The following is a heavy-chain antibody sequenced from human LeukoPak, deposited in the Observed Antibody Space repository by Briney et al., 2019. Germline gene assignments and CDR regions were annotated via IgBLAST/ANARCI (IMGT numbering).Heavy chain of an antibody. D-gene: IGHD3-16*01. CDR2: VYYTGTT. J-gene: IGHJ6*03. CDR1: GGSISAHY. Sequence: PSETLSLTCTVSGGSISAHYWSWLRQPPGKGLEYIGDVYYTGTTNYSPPLRSRVTISMDTSKNQFSLRLTSVTAADTAVYYCAKFGDYPVHVSYSYYYLDVWGKGATVTVSS. CDR3: AKFGDYPVHVSYSYYYLDV. V-gene: IGHV4-59*11.